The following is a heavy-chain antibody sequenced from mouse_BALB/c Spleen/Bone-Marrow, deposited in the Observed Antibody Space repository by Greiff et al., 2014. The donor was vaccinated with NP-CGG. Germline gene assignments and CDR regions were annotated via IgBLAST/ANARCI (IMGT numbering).Heavy chain of an antibody. CDR3: AREGYGNYVWYV. V-gene: IGHV14-3*02. J-gene: IGHJ1*01. Sequence: EVQLQQSGAELVKPGASVKLSCTASGFNIKDTYMHWVKQRPEQGLEWIGNTDPANGNTKYDPKFQGKATITADTSSNTAYLQLSSLTSEDTAVYYCAREGYGNYVWYVWGPGTTVTVSS. CDR2: TDPANGNT. D-gene: IGHD2-10*02. CDR1: GFNIKDTY.